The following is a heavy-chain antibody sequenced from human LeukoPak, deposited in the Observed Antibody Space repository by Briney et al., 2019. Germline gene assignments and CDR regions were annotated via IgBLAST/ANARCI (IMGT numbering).Heavy chain of an antibody. V-gene: IGHV3-30*02. CDR2: IWYGGSNK. J-gene: IGHJ3*02. D-gene: IGHD2-2*02. CDR3: AKGGKTNYCSSTSCYTQGDAFDI. Sequence: GGSLRLSCAASGFTFSSYGRHWVRQAPGKGLEWVAVIWYGGSNKYYADSVKGRFTISRDNSKNTLYLQMNSLRAEDTAVYYCAKGGKTNYCSSTSCYTQGDAFDIWGQGTMVTVSS. CDR1: GFTFSSYG.